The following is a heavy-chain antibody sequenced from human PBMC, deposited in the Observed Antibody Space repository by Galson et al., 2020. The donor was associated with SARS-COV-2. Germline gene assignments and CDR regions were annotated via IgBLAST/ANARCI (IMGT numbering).Heavy chain of an antibody. CDR3: ARMYSGSYFGNFDY. V-gene: IGHV3-30*04. D-gene: IGHD1-26*01. CDR1: GFTFSSYA. CDR2: ISYDGSNK. Sequence: QLGESLKISCAASGFTFSSYAMHWVRQAPGKGLEWVAVISYDGSNKYYADSVKGRFTISRDNSKNTLYLQMNSLRAEDTAVYYCARMYSGSYFGNFDYWGQGTLVTVSS. J-gene: IGHJ4*02.